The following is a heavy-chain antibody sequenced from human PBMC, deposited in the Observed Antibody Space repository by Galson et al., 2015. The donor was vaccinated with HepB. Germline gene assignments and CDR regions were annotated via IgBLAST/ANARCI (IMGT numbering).Heavy chain of an antibody. Sequence: QVQLQESGPGLVKPSETLSLICTVSGDSISNYYWSWLRQPPGKGLEWIGYINYSGTTKYNPSLNSRVTISIDTANNQSSLYPNSVTAADTAVYYWARQSRPRIKWLLLNRYFDLWGRGTLVTVSS. CDR1: GDSISNYY. V-gene: IGHV4-59*08. J-gene: IGHJ2*01. CDR2: INYSGTT. D-gene: IGHD3-3*01. CDR3: ARQSRPRIKWLLLNRYFDL.